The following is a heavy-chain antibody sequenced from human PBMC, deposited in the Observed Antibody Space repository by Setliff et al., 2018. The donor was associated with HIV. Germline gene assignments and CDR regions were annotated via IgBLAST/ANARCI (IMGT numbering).Heavy chain of an antibody. CDR2: INPSGGST. Sequence: WASVKVSCKASGYTFTSYYMHWVRPAPGQGLEWMGIINPSGGSTSYAQKFQGRVTMTRDTSTSTVYMELSSLRSEDTAVYYCASPIRSRENLYYYGMDVWGQGTTVTVSS. J-gene: IGHJ6*02. CDR1: GYTFTSYY. D-gene: IGHD2-2*01. CDR3: ASPIRSRENLYYYGMDV. V-gene: IGHV1-46*01.